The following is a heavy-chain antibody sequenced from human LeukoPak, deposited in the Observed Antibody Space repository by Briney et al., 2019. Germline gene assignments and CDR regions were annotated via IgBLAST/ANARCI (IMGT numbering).Heavy chain of an antibody. CDR2: ISTSGASA. CDR1: GFTFGSYA. CDR3: ANGGGSQTFDY. Sequence: PGGSLRLSCAASGFTFGSYAMSWVRQAPGKGLEWVSAISTSGASAYYADSVKGRFTISRDNSKNTLYLQMNSLRAEDTAVYYCANGGGSQTFDYWGQGTLVTVSS. J-gene: IGHJ4*02. D-gene: IGHD3-10*01. V-gene: IGHV3-23*01.